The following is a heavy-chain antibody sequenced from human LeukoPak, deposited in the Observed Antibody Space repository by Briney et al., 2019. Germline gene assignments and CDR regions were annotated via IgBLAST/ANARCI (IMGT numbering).Heavy chain of an antibody. D-gene: IGHD3-16*01. J-gene: IGHJ4*02. Sequence: PSETLSLTCAVYGGSFSDYDWTWVRQPPGKGLEWIGEINHSGSTNYNPSLESRVTISVDTSKNQSSLKVTSVTAADTAVYYCARGAHLSALNYWGQGILVTVSS. V-gene: IGHV4-34*01. CDR3: ARGAHLSALNY. CDR1: GGSFSDYD. CDR2: INHSGST.